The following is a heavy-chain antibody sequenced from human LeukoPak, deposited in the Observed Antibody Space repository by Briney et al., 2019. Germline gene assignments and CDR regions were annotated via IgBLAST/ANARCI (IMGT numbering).Heavy chain of an antibody. D-gene: IGHD1-26*01. Sequence: GGSLRLSCAASGFTFSSYGMHWVRQAPGKGLEWVAVISYDGSNKYYADSVKGRFTISRDNSKNTLYLQMNSLRSEDTAVYCCARDRVGARKLFDYWGQGTLVTVSS. CDR1: GFTFSSYG. V-gene: IGHV3-30*03. J-gene: IGHJ4*02. CDR2: ISYDGSNK. CDR3: ARDRVGARKLFDY.